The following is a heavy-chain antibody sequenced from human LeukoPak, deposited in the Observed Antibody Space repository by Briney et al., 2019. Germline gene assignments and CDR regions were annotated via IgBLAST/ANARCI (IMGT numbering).Heavy chain of an antibody. V-gene: IGHV3-48*01. J-gene: IGHJ3*02. CDR1: GFTFSSYS. Sequence: PGGSLRLSCAASGFTFSSYSMNWVRQAPGKGLEWVSYISSSSSTIYYADSVKGRFTIPRDNAKNSLYLQMNSLRAEDTAVYYCARGAYNWNYHAFDIWGQGTMVTVSS. CDR3: ARGAYNWNYHAFDI. D-gene: IGHD1-7*01. CDR2: ISSSSSTI.